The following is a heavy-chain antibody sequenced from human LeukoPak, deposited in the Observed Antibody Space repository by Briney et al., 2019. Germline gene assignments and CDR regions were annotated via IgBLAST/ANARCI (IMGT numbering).Heavy chain of an antibody. D-gene: IGHD3-10*01. CDR3: AKDKGSYYGSGRNFDY. V-gene: IGHV3-48*03. Sequence: GGSLRLSCEASGFTFSTYEMNWVRQTPGKGLEWVSCIGSSGSTIYYADSVKGRFTISRDNAKKSLYLEMNSLRSEDTAVYYCAKDKGSYYGSGRNFDYWGQGTLVTVSS. J-gene: IGHJ4*02. CDR2: IGSSGSTI. CDR1: GFTFSTYE.